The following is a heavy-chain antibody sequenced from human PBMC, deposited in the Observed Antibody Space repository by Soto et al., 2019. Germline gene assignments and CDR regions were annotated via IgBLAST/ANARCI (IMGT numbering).Heavy chain of an antibody. CDR1: GGTFSSYS. CDR3: AGDGGRHSEGIDY. J-gene: IGHJ4*02. D-gene: IGHD1-26*01. Sequence: QVQLVQSGAEVKKPGSSVKVSCKASGGTFSSYSINWVRQATGQGLEWMGEIITIFGTAKYAQKFQGRVTITSNESTSTAYMELSSLRSEDTAVYYCAGDGGRHSEGIDYWGQGTLVTVSS. V-gene: IGHV1-69*01. CDR2: IITIFGTA.